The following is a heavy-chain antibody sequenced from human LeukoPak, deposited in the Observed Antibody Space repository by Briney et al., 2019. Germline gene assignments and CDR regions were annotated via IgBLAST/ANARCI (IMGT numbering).Heavy chain of an antibody. D-gene: IGHD5-18*01. Sequence: PGRSLRLSCAASGFTFSTYAIHWVRQAPGKGLEWVALISYDGSNKYYADSVKGRFTISRDNSKNTLYLQMNSLRAEDTAVYYCARDREYSYGYDYWGQGTLVTVSS. CDR1: GFTFSTYA. J-gene: IGHJ4*02. CDR2: ISYDGSNK. CDR3: ARDREYSYGYDY. V-gene: IGHV3-30*04.